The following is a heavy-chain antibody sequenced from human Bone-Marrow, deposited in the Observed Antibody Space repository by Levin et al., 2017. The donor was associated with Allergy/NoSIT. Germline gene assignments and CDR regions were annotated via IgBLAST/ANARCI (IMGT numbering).Heavy chain of an antibody. CDR2: IIPISGPT. J-gene: IGHJ6*03. CDR1: GGTFNSYA. V-gene: IGHV1-69*13. D-gene: IGHD6-6*01. CDR3: ARSNIAARPQGPFYYYMDV. Sequence: SVKVSCKVSGGTFNSYAISWVRQTPGQGLQWMGGIIPISGPTKYAQTFQGRFTITADESTSTADMELSSLRSEDTAIYYCARSNIAARPQGPFYYYMDVWGEGTTVTVSS.